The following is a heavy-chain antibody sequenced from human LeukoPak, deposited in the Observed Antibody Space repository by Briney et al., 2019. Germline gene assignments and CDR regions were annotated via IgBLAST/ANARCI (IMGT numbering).Heavy chain of an antibody. V-gene: IGHV3-11*04. CDR3: ARPHPPYYYMDV. CDR1: GFTFSDYY. CDR2: IRGRGFDI. J-gene: IGHJ6*03. Sequence: PGGSLRLSCAASGFTFSDYYMSWIRQAPGKGLEWLSYIRGRGFDINYADSVKGRFTISRDNAKNSLYLQMNSLRVEDTAVYYCARPHPPYYYMDVWGKGTTVTVSS.